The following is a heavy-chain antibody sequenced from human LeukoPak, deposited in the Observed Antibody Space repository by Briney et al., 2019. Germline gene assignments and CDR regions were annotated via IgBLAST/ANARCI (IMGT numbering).Heavy chain of an antibody. CDR1: GYTFTSYY. J-gene: IGHJ4*02. CDR3: ARDPDCGGDRYFYFDY. D-gene: IGHD2-21*02. V-gene: IGHV1-46*01. CDR2: INPSGGST. Sequence: ASVKVSCKASGYTFTSYYMHWVRQAPGQGLEWMGIINPSGGSTSYAQKFQGRVTMTRDTSTSTVYMELSSLRSEDTTVYYCARDPDCGGDRYFYFDYWGQGTLVTVSS.